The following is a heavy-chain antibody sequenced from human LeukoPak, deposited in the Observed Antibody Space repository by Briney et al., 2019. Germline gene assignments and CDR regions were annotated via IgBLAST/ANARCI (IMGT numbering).Heavy chain of an antibody. J-gene: IGHJ4*02. CDR2: IYTSGST. CDR1: GGSTNTYY. CDR3: ARSDCGGDCYWNDY. D-gene: IGHD2-21*02. Sequence: KPSETLSLTCTVSGGSTNTYYWTWIRQPAGRGLEWIGLIYTSGSTNYNPSLKSRVTMSVDTSKNQFSLKLSSVTAADTAVYYCARSDCGGDCYWNDYWGQGTLVTVSS. V-gene: IGHV4-4*07.